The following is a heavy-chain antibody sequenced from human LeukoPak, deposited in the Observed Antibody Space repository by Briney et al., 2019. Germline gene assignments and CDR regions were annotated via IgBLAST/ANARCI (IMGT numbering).Heavy chain of an antibody. CDR2: IYYSGST. J-gene: IGHJ5*02. V-gene: IGHV4-59*08. CDR1: GGSISGDY. CDR3: ARHHHIWTNRRWFDP. Sequence: SETLSLTCAASGGSISGDYWSWIRQPPGKGLEWIGCIYYSGSTNYNPSLKSRVTISVDTSKNQFSLKLSSVTAADTAVYHCARHHHIWTNRRWFDPWGQGTLVTVSS. D-gene: IGHD1/OR15-1a*01.